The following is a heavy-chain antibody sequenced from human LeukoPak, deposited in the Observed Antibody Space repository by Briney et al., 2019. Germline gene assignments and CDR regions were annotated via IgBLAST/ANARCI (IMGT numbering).Heavy chain of an antibody. CDR1: GFTVSGFT. CDR2: ISGRDSSP. D-gene: IGHD4-23*01. V-gene: IGHV3-23*01. CDR3: AKGGGWLYYFDY. Sequence: GGSLRLSCTASGFTVSGFTLNWVRQAPGKGLGWVSGISGRDSSPYYADSVKGRFTISRDNSKNTVFLQLNSLRAEDTAVYYCAKGGGWLYYFDYWGQGTLVTVSS. J-gene: IGHJ4*02.